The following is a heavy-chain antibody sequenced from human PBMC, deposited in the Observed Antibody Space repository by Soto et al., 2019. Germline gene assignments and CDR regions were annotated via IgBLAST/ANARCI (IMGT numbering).Heavy chain of an antibody. Sequence: SETLSLTCAVYGGSFSGYYWGWIRQPPGKGLEWIGSIYYSGSTYYNPSLKSRVTMSVDTSKNQFSLKLSSVTAADTAVYYCARRNCSGGSCYSQEYYFDYWGQGTLVTVSS. CDR2: IYYSGST. D-gene: IGHD2-15*01. J-gene: IGHJ4*02. CDR1: GGSFSGYY. V-gene: IGHV4-39*01. CDR3: ARRNCSGGSCYSQEYYFDY.